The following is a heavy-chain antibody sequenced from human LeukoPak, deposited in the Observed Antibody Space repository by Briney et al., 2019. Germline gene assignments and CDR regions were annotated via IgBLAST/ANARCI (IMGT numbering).Heavy chain of an antibody. D-gene: IGHD4-23*01. CDR2: IYHSGST. CDR3: ARTRAYGGRPDY. V-gene: IGHV4-30-2*01. J-gene: IGHJ4*02. Sequence: SETLSLTCTVAGGSISSGGYCWSWIRQPPGKGLEWIGYIYHSGSTYYNPSLKSRVTISVDRSKNQFSLKLSSVTAADTAVYYCARTRAYGGRPDYWGQGTLVTVSS. CDR1: GGSISSGGYC.